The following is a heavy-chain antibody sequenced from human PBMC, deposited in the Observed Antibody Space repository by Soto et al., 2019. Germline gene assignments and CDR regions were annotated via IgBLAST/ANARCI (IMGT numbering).Heavy chain of an antibody. CDR3: ARGDYEGAVPFYHASGSPASL. CDR1: GGTFSSHI. CDR2: IIPVFGTS. V-gene: IGHV1-69*05. J-gene: IGHJ2*01. Sequence: QVQLVQSGTEVKKPGSSVKVSCKASGGTFSSHIINWVRQAPGQGLEWLGGIIPVFGTSNIAQKFQGRVTXTTXXSXCTAYLDLNSLRSEDTAVYYCARGDYEGAVPFYHASGSPASLWGRGTLVTVSS. D-gene: IGHD3-10*01.